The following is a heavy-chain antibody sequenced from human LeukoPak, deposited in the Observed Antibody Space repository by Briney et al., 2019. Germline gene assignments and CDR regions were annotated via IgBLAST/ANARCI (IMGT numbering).Heavy chain of an antibody. J-gene: IGHJ4*02. CDR2: IYTSGST. V-gene: IGHV4-61*02. Sequence: PSETLSLTCTVSGGSISSSSYYWGWIRQPPGKGLEWIGRIYTSGSTNYNPSLKGRVTISVDTSKNQFSLKLRSVTAADTAVYYCAREEYSYGYDYWGQGTLVTVSS. CDR3: AREEYSYGYDY. CDR1: GGSISSSSYY. D-gene: IGHD5-18*01.